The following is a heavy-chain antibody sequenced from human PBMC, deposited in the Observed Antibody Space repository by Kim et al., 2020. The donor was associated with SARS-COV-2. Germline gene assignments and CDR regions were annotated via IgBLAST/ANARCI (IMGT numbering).Heavy chain of an antibody. Sequence: ASVKVSCKASGYTFTSYAMNWVRQAPGQGLEWMGWINTNTGNPTYAQGFTGRFVFSLDTSVSTAYLQISSLKAEDTAVYYCAREGYSSSCYSYYYYYAMDVWGQGTTVTVSS. J-gene: IGHJ6*02. V-gene: IGHV7-4-1*02. CDR1: GYTFTSYA. CDR2: INTNTGNP. D-gene: IGHD6-13*01. CDR3: AREGYSSSCYSYYYYYAMDV.